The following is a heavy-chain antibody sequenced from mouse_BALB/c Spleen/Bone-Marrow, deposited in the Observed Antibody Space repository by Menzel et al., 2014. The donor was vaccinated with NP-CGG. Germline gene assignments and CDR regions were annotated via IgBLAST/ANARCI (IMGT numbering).Heavy chain of an antibody. CDR3: ARERDGYFRDAMDY. D-gene: IGHD2-3*01. CDR2: INSNGGST. J-gene: IGHJ4*01. V-gene: IGHV5-6-3*01. CDR1: GFTFSSYG. Sequence: EVKVVESGGGLVQPGGSLKLSCAASGFTFSSYGMSWVRQTPDKRLELVATINSNGGSTYYPDSVKGRFTISRDNAKNTLYLQMSSLKSDDTAMYYCARERDGYFRDAMDYWGQGTSVTVSS.